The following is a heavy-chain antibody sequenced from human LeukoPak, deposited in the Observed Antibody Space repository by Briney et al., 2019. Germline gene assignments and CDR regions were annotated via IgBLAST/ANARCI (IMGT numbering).Heavy chain of an antibody. J-gene: IGHJ4*02. D-gene: IGHD4/OR15-4a*01. V-gene: IGHV3-53*01. CDR1: GFTFSSNS. CDR3: ARRAGAYSHPYDY. CDR2: IYSDNT. Sequence: GGSLRLSCAASGFTFSSNSMSWVRQAPGKGLEWVSFIYSDNTHYSDSVKGRFTISRDNSKNTLYLQMNSLRVEDTAVYYCARRAGAYSHPYDYWGQGTLVTVSS.